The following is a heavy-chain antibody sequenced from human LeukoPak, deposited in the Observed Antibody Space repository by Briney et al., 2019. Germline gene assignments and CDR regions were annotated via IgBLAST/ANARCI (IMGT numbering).Heavy chain of an antibody. CDR3: AKGKGLSYYGSGSLSRGGMDV. J-gene: IGHJ6*02. V-gene: IGHV3-9*01. D-gene: IGHD3-10*01. CDR1: GFTFDDYA. CDR2: ISWNSGSI. Sequence: PGRSLRLSCAASGFTFDDYAMHGVRQAPGKGLEWVSGISWNSGSIGYADSVKGRFTISRDNAKNSLYLQMNSLRAEDTALYYCAKGKGLSYYGSGSLSRGGMDVWGQGTTVTVSS.